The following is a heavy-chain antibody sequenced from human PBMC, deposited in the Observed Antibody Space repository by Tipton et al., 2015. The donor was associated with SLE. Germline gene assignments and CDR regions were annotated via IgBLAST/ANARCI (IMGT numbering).Heavy chain of an antibody. D-gene: IGHD7-27*01. CDR3: ARDIEAPGDFLYFDY. Sequence: TLSLTCAVSGYSIISDYWWGWIRQTPGKGLQWIGQMHNSGDSTYNPSLKSRVTMSVDTSKNHFSLKLTSVIAADTAVYYCARDIEAPGDFLYFDYWGQGILVTVSS. V-gene: IGHV4-28*02. CDR1: GYSIISDYW. CDR2: MHNSGDS. J-gene: IGHJ4*02.